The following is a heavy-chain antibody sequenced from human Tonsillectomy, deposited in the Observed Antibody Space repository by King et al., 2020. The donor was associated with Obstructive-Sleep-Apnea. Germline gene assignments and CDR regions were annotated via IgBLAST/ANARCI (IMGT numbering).Heavy chain of an antibody. Sequence: DVQLVESGGGLVQPGGSLTLSCAASGFTVSSNYMNWVRQAPGKGLEWVSIIYSDGSTYYADSVKGRFTISRDNSKNTLFLHMNSLRVEDTAVYYCARDNFVVVSTTIFYWGQGTLVTVSS. D-gene: IGHD2-2*01. CDR1: GFTVSSNY. CDR3: ARDNFVVVSTTIFY. J-gene: IGHJ4*02. V-gene: IGHV3-66*01. CDR2: IYSDGST.